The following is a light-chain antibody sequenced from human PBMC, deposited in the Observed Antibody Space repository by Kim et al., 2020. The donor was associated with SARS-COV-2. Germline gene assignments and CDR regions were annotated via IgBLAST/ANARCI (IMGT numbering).Light chain of an antibody. CDR1: QSVSSN. CDR3: QQYYNWHQWG. V-gene: IGKV3-15*01. Sequence: SPGQNATHSCQHSQSVSSNLAWYQPKPGQTPRLLIYGSSTRATGIPARFSGSGYGKDVTLTHSSLQSEDFAVYYCQQYYNWHQWGVGQRTKVDI. CDR2: GSS. J-gene: IGKJ1*01.